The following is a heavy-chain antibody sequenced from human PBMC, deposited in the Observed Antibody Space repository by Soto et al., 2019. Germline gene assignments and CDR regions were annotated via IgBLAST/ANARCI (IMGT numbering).Heavy chain of an antibody. CDR1: GFTFNNYA. V-gene: IGHV3-30-3*01. CDR3: ARDPLWGTAMVLWYFDL. J-gene: IGHJ2*01. D-gene: IGHD5-18*01. Sequence: QVQLVESGGGVVQPGRSLRLSCAASGFTFNNYAMHWVRQAPGKGLEWVALISYDGSNKYYADSVKGRFTISRDNSKNALYVQMNSLTAEDTAVYYCARDPLWGTAMVLWYFDLWGRGTLVTVSS. CDR2: ISYDGSNK.